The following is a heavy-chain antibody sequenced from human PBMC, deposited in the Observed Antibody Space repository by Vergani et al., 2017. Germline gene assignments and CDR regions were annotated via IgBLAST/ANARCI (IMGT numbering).Heavy chain of an antibody. Sequence: QVQLVQSGAEVKKPGASVKVSCKASGYTFTSYGISWVRQAPGQGLEWMGGIFPNFGKANYAQKFRDKVTITADESTSTAYMELSSLRSEDTAGYYCARGLVAVACIDYYYYPMDVWGQGTTVTVSS. V-gene: IGHV1-69*13. CDR3: ARGLVAVACIDYYYYPMDV. CDR2: IFPNFGKA. D-gene: IGHD6-19*01. J-gene: IGHJ6*02. CDR1: GYTFTSYG.